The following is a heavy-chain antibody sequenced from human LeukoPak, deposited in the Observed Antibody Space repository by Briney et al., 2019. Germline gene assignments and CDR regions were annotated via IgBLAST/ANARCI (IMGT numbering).Heavy chain of an antibody. Sequence: PGESLKISCKCAGYSFTSYWIGWVRQMPGEGLEWMGISYPGDSDTRYSPSFQGQVTISADKSISTAYLQWSSLKASDTAMYYCARVKYWFGELFFDYWGQGTLVNVSS. CDR2: SYPGDSDT. J-gene: IGHJ4*02. CDR1: GYSFTSYW. V-gene: IGHV5-51*01. D-gene: IGHD3-10*01. CDR3: ARVKYWFGELFFDY.